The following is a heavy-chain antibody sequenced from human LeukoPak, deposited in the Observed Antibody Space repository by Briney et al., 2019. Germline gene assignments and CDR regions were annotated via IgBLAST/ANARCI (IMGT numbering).Heavy chain of an antibody. J-gene: IGHJ4*02. V-gene: IGHV3-23*01. CDR3: AKVQRYSSSWYLDY. Sequence: QPGGSLRLSCAASGFTFSSYAMSWVRQAPGKGLEWVSATSGSGGSTYYADSVKGRFTISRDNSKNTLYLQMNSLRAEDTAVYYCAKVQRYSSSWYLDYWGQGTLVTVSS. CDR1: GFTFSSYA. D-gene: IGHD6-13*01. CDR2: TSGSGGST.